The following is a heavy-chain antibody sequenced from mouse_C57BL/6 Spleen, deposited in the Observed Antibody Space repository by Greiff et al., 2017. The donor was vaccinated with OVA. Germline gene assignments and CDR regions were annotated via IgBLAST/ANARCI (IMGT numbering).Heavy chain of an antibody. CDR2: ISYDGSN. Sequence: EVKLQESGPGLVKPSQSLSLTCSVTGYSITSGYYWNWIRQFPGNKLEWMGYISYDGSNNYNPSLKNRISITRDTSKNQFFLKLNSVTTEDTATYYCARAGQLRPPDYWGQGTTLTVSS. D-gene: IGHD3-2*02. J-gene: IGHJ2*01. CDR3: ARAGQLRPPDY. V-gene: IGHV3-6*01. CDR1: GYSITSGYY.